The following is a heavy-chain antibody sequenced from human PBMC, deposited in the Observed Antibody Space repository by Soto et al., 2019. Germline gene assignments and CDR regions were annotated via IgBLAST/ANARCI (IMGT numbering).Heavy chain of an antibody. CDR3: ARSYNYYDSTGYYGSVGYFDY. CDR2: IYPGNSDT. V-gene: IGHV5-51*01. D-gene: IGHD3-22*01. CDR1: GYIFTSYW. J-gene: IGHJ4*02. Sequence: VESLKISCKASGYIFTSYWICWCLQMPVKVLEWMGIIYPGNSDTRYSPSFQGHVTISADKSTSTAYLQWSSLKASDTAMYFCARSYNYYDSTGYYGSVGYFDYWGQGTLVTVS.